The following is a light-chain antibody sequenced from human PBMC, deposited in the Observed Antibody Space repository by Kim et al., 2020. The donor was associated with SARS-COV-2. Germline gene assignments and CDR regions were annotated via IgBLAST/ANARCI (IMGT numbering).Light chain of an antibody. CDR1: SSNIGAGYD. J-gene: IGLJ3*02. V-gene: IGLV1-40*01. CDR2: DNT. CDR3: QSYDSSLSGLWV. Sequence: QPVLTQPPSVSGVPGQRVTISCTGSSSNIGAGYDVHWYQQLPGTAPKLLIYDNTNRPSGVPDRFSGSRSGTSAALAITGLQAEDEADYYCQSYDSSLSGLWVFGGGTQLTVL.